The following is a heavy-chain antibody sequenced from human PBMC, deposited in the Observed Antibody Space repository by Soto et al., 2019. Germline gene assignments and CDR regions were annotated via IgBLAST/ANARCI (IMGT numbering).Heavy chain of an antibody. V-gene: IGHV4-39*01. CDR1: GGSISSSSYY. CDR2: IYYSGST. D-gene: IGHD6-13*01. Sequence: XXTLSLACTVSGGSISSSSYYWGSIRQPPGKGLEWIGSIYYSGSTYYNPSLKSRVTISVDTSKNQFSLKLSSVTAAETAVYYCASSIAAAGAPFFDYWGQGTLVTVSS. CDR3: ASSIAAAGAPFFDY. J-gene: IGHJ4*02.